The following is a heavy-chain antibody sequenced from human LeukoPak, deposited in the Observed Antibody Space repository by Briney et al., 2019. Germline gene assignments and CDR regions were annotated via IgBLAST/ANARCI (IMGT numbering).Heavy chain of an antibody. CDR3: ARDPYGSGSPIDY. V-gene: IGHV3-23*01. J-gene: IGHJ4*02. D-gene: IGHD3-10*01. Sequence: GGSLRLSCAASGCTFSSYAMSWVRQAPGKGLEWVSAIGGSGTDTFYADSVKGRFTISRDNSKNTLFVQMNSLRAEDTAVYYCARDPYGSGSPIDYWGQGTLVTVSS. CDR2: IGGSGTDT. CDR1: GCTFSSYA.